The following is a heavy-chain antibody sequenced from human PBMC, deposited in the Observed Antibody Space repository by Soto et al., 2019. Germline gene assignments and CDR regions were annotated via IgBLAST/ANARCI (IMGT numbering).Heavy chain of an antibody. V-gene: IGHV5-51*01. CDR1: GYNFITDW. J-gene: IGHJ6*02. CDR2: IYPGDSDT. D-gene: IGHD3-16*01. CDR3: ARQGSNGAYYYYGMDV. Sequence: PGESLKISCKGSGYNFITDWIAWVRQMPGKGLEWMGIIYPGDSDTRYSPSFEGQVTISADKSNSTAYLQWSSLKASDTAMYYCARQGSNGAYYYYGMDVWGQGTTVTVSS.